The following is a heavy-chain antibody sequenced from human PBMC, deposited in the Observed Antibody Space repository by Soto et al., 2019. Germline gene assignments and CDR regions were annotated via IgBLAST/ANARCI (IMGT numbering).Heavy chain of an antibody. CDR3: ARTSLTIFGPSNDYYGMGV. CDR1: GGSISSGEYY. V-gene: IGHV4-30-4*01. Sequence: SETLSLTCTVSGGSISSGEYYWTWIRQPPWKGLEWIGYISYSGSTHYSPSLKSRVSITVDTSKNQFSLNLASVSPEDTAVYYCARTSLTIFGPSNDYYGMGVWGRGTTVTVSS. D-gene: IGHD3-3*01. CDR2: ISYSGST. J-gene: IGHJ6*02.